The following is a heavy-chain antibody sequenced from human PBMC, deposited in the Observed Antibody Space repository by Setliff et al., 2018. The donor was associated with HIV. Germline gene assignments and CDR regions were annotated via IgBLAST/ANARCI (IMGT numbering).Heavy chain of an antibody. J-gene: IGHJ4*02. CDR1: GFTFSNYE. V-gene: IGHV3-48*03. Sequence: GGSLRLSCAASGFTFSNYEMNWVRQAPGKGLEWVSYISSSGSIIYYADSVKGRFIISRDNAKNSLYLQMNSLRAEDTAVYYCVRGPPYGGLADYFDYWGQGALVTVSS. D-gene: IGHD3-10*01. CDR2: ISSSGSII. CDR3: VRGPPYGGLADYFDY.